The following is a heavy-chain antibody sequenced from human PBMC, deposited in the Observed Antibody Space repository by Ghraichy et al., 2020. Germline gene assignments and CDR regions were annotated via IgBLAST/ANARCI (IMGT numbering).Heavy chain of an antibody. CDR3: ASSGARGYCSLCSCPRYDYYGMDV. J-gene: IGHJ6*02. CDR1: GFTFSGSA. CDR2: IRTKAANYAN. D-gene: IGHD2-15*01. V-gene: IGHV3-73*01. Sequence: GGSLRLSCAASGFTFSGSAVHWVRQASGKGLEWVARIRTKAANYANHYSASVQVRFTISRDDSKDTAYLQMDSLKIEDTAVYYCASSGARGYCSLCSCPRYDYYGMDVGGQGNPV.